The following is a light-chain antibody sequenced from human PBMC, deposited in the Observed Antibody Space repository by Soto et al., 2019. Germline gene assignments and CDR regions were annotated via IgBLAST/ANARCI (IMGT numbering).Light chain of an antibody. CDR3: QYHSTSYT. J-gene: IGKJ2*01. CDR1: QSVSSSY. CDR2: SAF. Sequence: EIVLTQSPGTLSLSPGERATLSCRASQSVSSSYLAWYQQKPGQAPRLLIYSAFSRATGIPNRFSGSGSGTDFALTISRLEPEDSAVYYCQYHSTSYTFGQWTKLEIK. V-gene: IGKV3-20*01.